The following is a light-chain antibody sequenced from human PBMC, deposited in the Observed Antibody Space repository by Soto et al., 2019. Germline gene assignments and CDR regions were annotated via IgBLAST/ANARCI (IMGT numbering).Light chain of an antibody. CDR3: QQYNNWPYP. V-gene: IGKV3-15*01. J-gene: IGKJ2*01. Sequence: EIVMTHSPATLSVSPGERATLSCRASQSVSSNFAWYQQKPGQAPSLLIYGASTRATGTPARSSGSGSGTESTITISRLQSEAFAVYYCQQYNNWPYPFDQGTKLEIK. CDR2: GAS. CDR1: QSVSSN.